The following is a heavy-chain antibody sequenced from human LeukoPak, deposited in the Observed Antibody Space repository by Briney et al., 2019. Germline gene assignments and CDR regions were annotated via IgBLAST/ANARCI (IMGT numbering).Heavy chain of an antibody. CDR3: AKDRPNYDFWSGYYTPFDY. J-gene: IGHJ4*02. V-gene: IGHV3-23*01. CDR1: GFSFSSYA. Sequence: GGSLRLSCAGSGFSFSSYAMSWVRQAPGKGLEWVSAVTDSGAATYYADSVKGRFTISRDNSNNTVFLHMNSLRAEDTAVYYCAKDRPNYDFWSGYYTPFDYWGQGTLVTVSS. D-gene: IGHD3-3*01. CDR2: VTDSGAAT.